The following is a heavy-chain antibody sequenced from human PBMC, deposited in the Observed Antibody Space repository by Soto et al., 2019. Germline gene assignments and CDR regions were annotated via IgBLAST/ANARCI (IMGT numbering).Heavy chain of an antibody. CDR1: GGTFSSYA. J-gene: IGHJ6*02. Sequence: GASVKVSCKASGGTFSSYAISWVRQAPGQGLEWMGGIIPIFGTANYAQKFQGRVTITADESTSTAYMELSSLRSEDTAVYYCARDAGFDPDYYYYGMDVWGLGTAVTVS. CDR2: IIPIFGTA. D-gene: IGHD3-9*01. CDR3: ARDAGFDPDYYYYGMDV. V-gene: IGHV1-69*13.